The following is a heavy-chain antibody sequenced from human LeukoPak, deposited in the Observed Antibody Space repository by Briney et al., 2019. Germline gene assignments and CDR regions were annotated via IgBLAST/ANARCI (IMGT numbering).Heavy chain of an antibody. Sequence: ASVKVSCKTSGYTFTSYGISWVRQAPGQGLEWMGWISGYNGDTRYAQNLQDRVTMTTDTSTSTAYMDVRSLRSDDTAVYYCARAGADSAAYFYYAMDVWGQGTTVTVSS. CDR1: GYTFTSYG. CDR2: ISGYNGDT. D-gene: IGHD2-15*01. CDR3: ARAGADSAAYFYYAMDV. J-gene: IGHJ6*02. V-gene: IGHV1-18*01.